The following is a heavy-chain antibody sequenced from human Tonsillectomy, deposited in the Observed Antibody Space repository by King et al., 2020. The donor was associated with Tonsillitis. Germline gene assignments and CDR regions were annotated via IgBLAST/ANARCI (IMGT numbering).Heavy chain of an antibody. J-gene: IGHJ4*02. V-gene: IGHV3-30*02. CDR2: IWYDASNK. D-gene: IGHD3-16*01. CDR3: VKDQGWGALKNFDY. Sequence: VQLVESGGGVVQPGGSLRLSCAASGLTFSRYGMHWVRQAPGKGLEWVAYIWYDASNKYYADSVKGRFTISRDQSKSTLYLHMNTLRPEDTAVYYCVKDQGWGALKNFDYWGQGPLVTVSS. CDR1: GLTFSRYG.